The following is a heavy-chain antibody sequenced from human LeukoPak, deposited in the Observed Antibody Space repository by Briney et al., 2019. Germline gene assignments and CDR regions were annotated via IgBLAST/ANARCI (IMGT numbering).Heavy chain of an antibody. CDR3: STYTSGPVSY. J-gene: IGHJ4*02. CDR2: IKSRADGGAT. D-gene: IGHD6-19*01. Sequence: KAGGSLRLSCAASGFTFSNLWMTWVRQAPGKGLEWVGRIKSRADGGATDYAAPVKGRFTISRDDSKNTLYLQMNSLKTEDTTVYYCSTYTSGPVSYWGQGTLVTVSS. V-gene: IGHV3-15*01. CDR1: GFTFSNLW.